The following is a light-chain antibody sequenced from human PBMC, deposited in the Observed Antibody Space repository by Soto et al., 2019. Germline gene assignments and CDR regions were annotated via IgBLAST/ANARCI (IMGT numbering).Light chain of an antibody. CDR3: SSYTGSRTPYV. J-gene: IGLJ1*01. V-gene: IGLV2-14*01. Sequence: QSALTQPASLSGSPGQSITISCTGTSSDIGAYDYVSWFQQHPGKAPKLMISEVNNRPSGVSNRFSASKSDNTASLTISGLQAEDEADYYCSSYTGSRTPYVFGTGTKVTVL. CDR2: EVN. CDR1: SSDIGAYDY.